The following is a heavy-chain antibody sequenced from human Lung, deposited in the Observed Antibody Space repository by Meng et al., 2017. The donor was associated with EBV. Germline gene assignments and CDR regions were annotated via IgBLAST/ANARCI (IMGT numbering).Heavy chain of an antibody. D-gene: IGHD6-19*01. J-gene: IGHJ4*02. CDR2: MNPNRGTT. CDR3: ATGVADFEY. V-gene: IGHV1-8*01. Sequence: QGWGVRVVAGVKKPGVSVKVSGKASGYTFTSYDINWVRQGTGQGLEWMGWMNPNRGTTGYAQKFQGRVTMTRNISKSTAYMDLSSLRSEDTVVYYCATGVADFEYWGQGTLVTVSS. CDR1: GYTFTSYD.